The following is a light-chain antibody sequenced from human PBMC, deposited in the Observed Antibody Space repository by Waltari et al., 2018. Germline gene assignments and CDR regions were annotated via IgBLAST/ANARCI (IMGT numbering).Light chain of an antibody. CDR2: EVT. CDR1: TSDVGANKY. V-gene: IGLV2-14*01. CDR3: SSYTVTSTIL. J-gene: IGLJ2*01. Sequence: QSTLTQPASVSGSPGQSITISCTGTTSDVGANKYVSWYQHHPGKAPKLMIYEVTNRPSGVSDRFSGSKSGNTASLTISGLQAEDEADYYCSSYTVTSTILFGGGTRVTV.